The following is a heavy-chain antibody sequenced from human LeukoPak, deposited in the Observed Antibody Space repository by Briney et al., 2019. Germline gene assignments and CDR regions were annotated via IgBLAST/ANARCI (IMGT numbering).Heavy chain of an antibody. CDR1: GYTFTSYY. CDR3: ATSLAAAGACNY. Sequence: ASVKVSCKASGYTFTSYYMHWVRQAPGQGLEWMGIINPSGGSTSYAQKFQGRVTMTRDTSTSTVYMELSSLRSEDTAVYYCATSLAAAGACNYWGQGTLVTVSS. D-gene: IGHD6-13*01. CDR2: INPSGGST. V-gene: IGHV1-46*01. J-gene: IGHJ4*02.